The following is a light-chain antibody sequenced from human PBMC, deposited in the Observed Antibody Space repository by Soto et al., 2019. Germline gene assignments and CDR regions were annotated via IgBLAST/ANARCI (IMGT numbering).Light chain of an antibody. CDR3: QQYDNHRLT. CDR1: QDISNY. V-gene: IGKV1-33*01. J-gene: IGKJ4*01. Sequence: DIQMTQSPSSLSASVGDRVTITCQASQDISNYLNWYQQKPGKAPKLLIYDASNLETGVPSRFSGSGSGTDFTFTITSLQPEDFATYYCQQYDNHRLTFGGGTKVEIK. CDR2: DAS.